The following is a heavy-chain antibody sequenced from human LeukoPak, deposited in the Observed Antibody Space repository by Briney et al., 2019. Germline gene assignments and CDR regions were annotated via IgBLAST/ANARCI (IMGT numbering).Heavy chain of an antibody. Sequence: GGSRRLSCAVSGLTVSNNYMSWVRQAPGKGLEWVSVIYSDDTTYYADSVKGRFTISRDNSKNTVYLQMNSLRDEDTAVYYCARNVGYWGQGTLVTVSS. J-gene: IGHJ4*02. V-gene: IGHV3-53*01. CDR3: ARNVGY. CDR1: GLTVSNNY. CDR2: IYSDDTT. D-gene: IGHD1-26*01.